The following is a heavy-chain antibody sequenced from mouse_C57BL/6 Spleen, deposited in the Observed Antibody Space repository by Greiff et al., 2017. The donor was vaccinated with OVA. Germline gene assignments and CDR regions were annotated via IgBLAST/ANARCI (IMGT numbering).Heavy chain of an antibody. Sequence: QVQLKESDAELVKPGASVKISCKASGYTFTSYWMHWVKQRPGRGLEWIGRIDPNSGGTKYNEKFKSKATLTVDKPSSTAYMQLSSLTSEDSAVYYCARGITAVVATDFDVWGTGTTVTVSS. CDR1: GYTFTSYW. J-gene: IGHJ1*03. D-gene: IGHD1-1*01. V-gene: IGHV1-72*01. CDR3: ARGITAVVATDFDV. CDR2: IDPNSGGT.